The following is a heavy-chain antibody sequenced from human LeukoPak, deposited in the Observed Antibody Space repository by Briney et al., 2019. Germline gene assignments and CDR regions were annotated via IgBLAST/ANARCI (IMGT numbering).Heavy chain of an antibody. Sequence: SETLSLTCTVSGGSISSSSYYWGWIRQPPGKGLEWIGSIYYSGSTYYNPSLKSRVTISVDTSKNQFSLKLSSVTAADTAVYYCARRLRRLGYCSSTSCLGWFDPWGQGTLVTVSS. CDR1: GGSISSSSYY. CDR2: IYYSGST. J-gene: IGHJ5*02. CDR3: ARRLRRLGYCSSTSCLGWFDP. D-gene: IGHD2-2*01. V-gene: IGHV4-39*01.